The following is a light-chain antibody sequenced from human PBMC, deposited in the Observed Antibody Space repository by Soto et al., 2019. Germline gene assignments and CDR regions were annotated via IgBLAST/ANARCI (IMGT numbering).Light chain of an antibody. J-gene: IGLJ1*01. CDR2: DVS. CDR1: SSDVGGYNY. CDR3: CSYAGSYTFV. Sequence: SALTQPRSVSGSPGQSVTISCTGTSSDVGGYNYVSWYQQHPGKAPKLMIYDVSKRPSGVPDRFSGYKSGNTASLTISGLQAEDEADYSCCSYAGSYTFVFGTGTKVTVL. V-gene: IGLV2-11*01.